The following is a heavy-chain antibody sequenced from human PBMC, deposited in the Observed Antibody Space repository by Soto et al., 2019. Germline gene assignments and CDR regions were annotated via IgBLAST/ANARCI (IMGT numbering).Heavy chain of an antibody. D-gene: IGHD3-22*01. CDR2: IFYTGST. V-gene: IGHV4-39*01. Sequence: PSETLSLSCTVSGGSISSTSYYWGWIRQPPGKGLEWIGNIFYTGSTYNNPSLKSRVTISIDTSRNQFSRKLSSVTAADTAVFYCARHAVPTPMIRGVRFCHFHQDVWGEGTTVTVSS. J-gene: IGHJ6*04. CDR3: ARHAVPTPMIRGVRFCHFHQDV. CDR1: GGSISSTSYY.